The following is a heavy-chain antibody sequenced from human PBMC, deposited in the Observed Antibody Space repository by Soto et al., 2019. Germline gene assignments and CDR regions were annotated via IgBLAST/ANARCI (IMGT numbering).Heavy chain of an antibody. CDR3: ARASWRYSSGWSFDY. D-gene: IGHD6-19*01. CDR1: GGSISNFY. Sequence: SGTPFPTLTVSGGSISNFYLSWIRQPPGKGLEWIGYIYYSGSTNYNPSLKSRVTISVDTSKNQFSLKLSSVTAADTAVYYCARASWRYSSGWSFDYWGQGTLVTVSS. V-gene: IGHV4-59*01. CDR2: IYYSGST. J-gene: IGHJ4*02.